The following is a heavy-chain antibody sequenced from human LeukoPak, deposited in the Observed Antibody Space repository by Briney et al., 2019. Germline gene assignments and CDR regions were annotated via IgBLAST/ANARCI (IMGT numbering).Heavy chain of an antibody. CDR2: INPNTGGT. CDR3: ARELRLGNCGLT. Sequence: ASVKVSCEASGYTFTGYFIHWVRQAPGQGLEYMGRINPNTGGTNYAQNFQGRVTMTRDTSISTAYMELSSLRFDDTAIYYCARELRLGNCGLTWGHGAPFTVSS. D-gene: IGHD2-21*01. J-gene: IGHJ5*01. V-gene: IGHV1-2*06. CDR1: GYTFTGYF.